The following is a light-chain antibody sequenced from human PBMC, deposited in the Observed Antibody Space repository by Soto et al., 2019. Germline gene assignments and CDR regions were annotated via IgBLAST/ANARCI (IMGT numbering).Light chain of an antibody. J-gene: IGLJ3*02. Sequence: QSALTQHASVSGSPGQSITISCTGTSSDVGTYNYVSWYQHRPGKAPKLMIYDVSYRPSGVSNRFSGSKSANTASLTISGLQAEDEADYYCSSYTTSNTQVFGGGTQLTVL. CDR2: DVS. CDR1: SSDVGTYNY. CDR3: SSYTTSNTQV. V-gene: IGLV2-14*01.